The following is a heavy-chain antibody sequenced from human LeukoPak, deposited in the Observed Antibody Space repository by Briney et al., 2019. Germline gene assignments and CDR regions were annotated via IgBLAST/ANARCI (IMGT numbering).Heavy chain of an antibody. CDR1: GFTFSSYG. J-gene: IGHJ6*02. CDR2: ISYDGSNK. Sequence: PGGSLRLSCAASGFTFSSYGMHWVRQAPGKGLEWVAVISYDGSNKYYADSVKGRFTISRDNSKNTLYLQMNSLRAEDTAVYYCANDDASYGMDVRGQGTTVTVSS. CDR3: ANDDASYGMDV. V-gene: IGHV3-30*18.